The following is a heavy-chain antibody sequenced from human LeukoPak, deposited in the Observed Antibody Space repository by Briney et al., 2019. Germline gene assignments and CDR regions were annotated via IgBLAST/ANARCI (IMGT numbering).Heavy chain of an antibody. CDR2: ILYTGST. J-gene: IGHJ6*03. Sequence: SETLSLPCTVSGGSISDHYWTWIRQPPGKGLEWIGHILYTGSTNRNPSLKSRVTISLDTSKNQFSLKLSSVTAADTAMYYCAREVADYGGYYYYHYMDVWGKGTTVTISS. V-gene: IGHV4-59*11. D-gene: IGHD4-23*01. CDR1: GGSISDHY. CDR3: AREVADYGGYYYYHYMDV.